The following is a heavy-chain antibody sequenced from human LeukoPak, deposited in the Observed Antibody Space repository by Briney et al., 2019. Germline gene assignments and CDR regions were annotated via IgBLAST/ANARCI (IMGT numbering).Heavy chain of an antibody. D-gene: IGHD4-17*01. J-gene: IGHJ4*02. V-gene: IGHV4-39*01. Sequence: SETLSLTCTVSGGSITSSSSSFWGWIRQPPGKGLEWIGTIYYSGSTYYNPSLKSRVTISVDSSKTQCSLKLSSVTAADTAVYYCARHGTVTHRFDYWGQGTLVTVSS. CDR3: ARHGTVTHRFDY. CDR2: IYYSGST. CDR1: GGSITSSSSSF.